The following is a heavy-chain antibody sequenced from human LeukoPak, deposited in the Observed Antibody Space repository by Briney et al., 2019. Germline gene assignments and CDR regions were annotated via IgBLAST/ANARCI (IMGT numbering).Heavy chain of an antibody. CDR1: GYTFTSYD. V-gene: IGHV1-8*03. D-gene: IGHD6-13*01. CDR2: MNPNSGNT. Sequence: ASVKVSCKASGYTFTSYDINWVRQATGQGLEWMGWMNPNSGNTGYAQKFQGRVTITRNTSTSTAYMELSSLRSEDTAVYYCARGGYSSSWYMSNYYYYYMDVWGKGTTVTVSS. CDR3: ARGGYSSSWYMSNYYYYYMDV. J-gene: IGHJ6*03.